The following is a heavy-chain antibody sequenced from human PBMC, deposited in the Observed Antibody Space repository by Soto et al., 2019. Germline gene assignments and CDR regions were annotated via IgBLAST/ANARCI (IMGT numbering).Heavy chain of an antibody. V-gene: IGHV4-59*08. CDR1: GGSISSYY. CDR3: ARHYDSSGYFAFDI. J-gene: IGHJ3*02. D-gene: IGHD3-22*01. CDR2: IYYSGST. Sequence: SETLSLTCTVSGGSISSYYWSWIRQPPGKGLEWIGYIYYSGSTNYNPSLKSRVTISVDTSKNQFSLKLSSVTAADTAVYYCARHYDSSGYFAFDIWGQGTMVTVSS.